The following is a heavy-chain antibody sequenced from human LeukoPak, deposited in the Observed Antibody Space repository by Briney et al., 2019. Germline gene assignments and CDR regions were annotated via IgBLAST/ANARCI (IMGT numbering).Heavy chain of an antibody. J-gene: IGHJ4*02. CDR1: GGSINNYY. Sequence: SEILSLTCTVSGGSINNYYWSWIRQPPGKGLEWIGYIYYSGSTNYNPSLKSRVTISVDTSKNQFSLKLSSVTAADTAVYYCAASYGLPYYFDYWDQGTLVTVSS. CDR3: AASYGLPYYFDY. CDR2: IYYSGST. D-gene: IGHD5-18*01. V-gene: IGHV4-59*01.